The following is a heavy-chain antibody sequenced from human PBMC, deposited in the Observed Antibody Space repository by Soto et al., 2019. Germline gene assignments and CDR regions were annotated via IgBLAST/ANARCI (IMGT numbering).Heavy chain of an antibody. CDR2: IFPADSDT. CDR3: ARLRNYFDWSPIDY. J-gene: IGHJ4*02. Sequence: PGESLKISCKGSGYSFTNYWIAWVRQMPGKGLEWMGIIFPADSDTRYSPSFQGQVTISADKSINTAYLQWSSLKASDTAMYYCARLRNYFDWSPIDYWGQGTLVTVSS. CDR1: GYSFTNYW. D-gene: IGHD3-9*01. V-gene: IGHV5-51*01.